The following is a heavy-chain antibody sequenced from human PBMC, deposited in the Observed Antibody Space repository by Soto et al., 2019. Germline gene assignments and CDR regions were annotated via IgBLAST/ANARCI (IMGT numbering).Heavy chain of an antibody. CDR2: MNPNSGNT. J-gene: IGHJ5*02. Sequence: ASVKVSCKASGYTFTSYDINWVQQATGQGLEWMGWMNPNSGNTGYAQKFQGRVTMTRNTSISTAYMELSSLRSEDTAVYYCARANYDILTGRGFDPWGQGTLVTVSS. CDR1: GYTFTSYD. CDR3: ARANYDILTGRGFDP. V-gene: IGHV1-8*01. D-gene: IGHD3-9*01.